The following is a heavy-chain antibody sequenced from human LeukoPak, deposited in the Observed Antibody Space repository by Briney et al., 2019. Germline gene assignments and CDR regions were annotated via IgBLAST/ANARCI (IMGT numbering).Heavy chain of an antibody. CDR3: ARADTATFDY. J-gene: IGHJ4*02. V-gene: IGHV3-30*04. D-gene: IGHD5-18*01. CDR2: ISYDGSNK. Sequence: PGGSLRLSCAASGFTFSSYAMHWVRQAPGKGLEWVAVISYDGSNKYYADSVKGRFTISRDSSKNTLYLQMNSLRAEDTAVYYCARADTATFDYWGQGTLVTVSS. CDR1: GFTFSSYA.